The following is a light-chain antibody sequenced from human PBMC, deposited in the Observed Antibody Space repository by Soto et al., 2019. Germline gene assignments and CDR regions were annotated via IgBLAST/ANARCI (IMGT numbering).Light chain of an antibody. CDR1: QGISSY. CDR2: AAS. Sequence: IQLTQSPSSLSASVGDRVTITCRASQGISSYLAWYQQKPGKAPKLLIYAASTLQSGVPSRFSGSGSAPDLTLTISSAQPEDLASYYCEQINRFSQCTFGQGTKPEFK. V-gene: IGKV1-9*01. J-gene: IGKJ2*02. CDR3: EQINRFSQCT.